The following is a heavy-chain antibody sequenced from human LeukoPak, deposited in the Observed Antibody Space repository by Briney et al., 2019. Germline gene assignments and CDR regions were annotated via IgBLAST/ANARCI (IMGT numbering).Heavy chain of an antibody. D-gene: IGHD3-3*01. V-gene: IGHV4-59*01. Sequence: KPSETLSLTFTVSGGSISSYYWSWIRQPPGKGLEWIGYIYYSGSTNYNPSLKSRVTISVDTSKNQFSLKLSSVTAADTAVYYCARVGPFWSGSQDYWGQGTLVTVSS. CDR2: IYYSGST. CDR3: ARVGPFWSGSQDY. CDR1: GGSISSYY. J-gene: IGHJ4*02.